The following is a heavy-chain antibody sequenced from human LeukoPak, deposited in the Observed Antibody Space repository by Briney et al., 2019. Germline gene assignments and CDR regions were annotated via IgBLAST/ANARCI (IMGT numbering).Heavy chain of an antibody. J-gene: IGHJ4*02. CDR3: ARLKPGSYYPSFDY. Sequence: SETLSLTCTVSGGSISSYYWNWIRQPPGKGLEWIGYIYYSGSTNYNPSLKSRVTISVDTSKNQFSLKLSSVTAADTAVYYCARLKPGSYYPSFDYWGQGTLVTVSS. CDR2: IYYSGST. V-gene: IGHV4-59*12. D-gene: IGHD1-26*01. CDR1: GGSISSYY.